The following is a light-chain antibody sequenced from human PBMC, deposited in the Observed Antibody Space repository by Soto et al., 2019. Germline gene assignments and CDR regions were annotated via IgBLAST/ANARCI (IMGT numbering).Light chain of an antibody. CDR2: GVK. CDR1: GSDIGAYDY. Sequence: QSVLTQPASVSGSPGQSITISCTGSGSDIGAYDYVSWYQQHPGTAPKLLIYGVKNRPSGVSYRFSASKSAFTASLTISGLQAEDEAHYYCSSYTTSYLCVFGPGTKVTVL. CDR3: SSYTTSYLCV. J-gene: IGLJ1*01. V-gene: IGLV2-14*01.